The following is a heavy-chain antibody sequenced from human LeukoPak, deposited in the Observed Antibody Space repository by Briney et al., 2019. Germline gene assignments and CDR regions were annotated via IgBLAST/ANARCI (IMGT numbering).Heavy chain of an antibody. V-gene: IGHV3-21*01. CDR2: ISSSSSYI. CDR3: ARDSPLAQKYYYYYYMDV. CDR1: GFTFSSYS. J-gene: IGHJ6*03. D-gene: IGHD6-6*01. Sequence: GGSLRLSCAASGFTFSSYSMNWVRQAPGKGLEWVSSISSSSSYIYYADSVKGRFTISRDNAKNSLYLQMNSLRAKDTAVYYCARDSPLAQKYYYYYYMDVWGKGTTVTVSS.